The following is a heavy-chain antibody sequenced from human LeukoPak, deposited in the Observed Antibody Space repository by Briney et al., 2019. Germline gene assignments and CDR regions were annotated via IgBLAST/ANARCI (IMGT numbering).Heavy chain of an antibody. J-gene: IGHJ4*02. V-gene: IGHV3-7*01. D-gene: IGHD3-10*01. CDR2: IKPDGSEK. CDR1: GVTFSGHW. CDR3: TRDVWFSFDY. Sequence: GGSLRLSCAASGVTFSGHWMSWLRQAPGKGLDWVAKIKPDGSEKYYVDSVKGRLTISRDNTKKSLYLKMDSLRADDTAVYYCTRDVWFSFDYWGQGTLVTVSS.